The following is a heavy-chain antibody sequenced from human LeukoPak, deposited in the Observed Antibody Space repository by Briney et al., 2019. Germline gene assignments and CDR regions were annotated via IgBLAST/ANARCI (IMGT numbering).Heavy chain of an antibody. CDR1: GYTFSSYA. Sequence: PGGSLRLSCAASGYTFSSYAMSWVRQAPEKRLEWVSAMSGSGGSTYYADSVRGRFTISRDNSKNTLYLQVNSLRAKDRPGYSCAKLTEAVAGPFAYWGQGTLVTVSS. D-gene: IGHD6-19*01. V-gene: IGHV3-23*01. CDR3: AKLTEAVAGPFAY. CDR2: MSGSGGST. J-gene: IGHJ4*02.